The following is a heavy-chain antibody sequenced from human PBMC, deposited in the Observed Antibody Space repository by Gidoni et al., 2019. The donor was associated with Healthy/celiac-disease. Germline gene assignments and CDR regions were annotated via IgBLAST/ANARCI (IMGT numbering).Heavy chain of an antibody. CDR3: ASTTVTHP. V-gene: IGHV4-34*01. J-gene: IGHJ5*02. Sequence: QVQLQQWGAGLLKPSETLSLTCAVYGGSFSGYSWSWIRQPPGKGLEWIGEINHSGSTNYNPSLKSRVTISVDTSKNQFSLKLSSVTAADTAVYYCASTTVTHPWGQGTLVTVSS. CDR2: INHSGST. CDR1: GGSFSGYS. D-gene: IGHD4-17*01.